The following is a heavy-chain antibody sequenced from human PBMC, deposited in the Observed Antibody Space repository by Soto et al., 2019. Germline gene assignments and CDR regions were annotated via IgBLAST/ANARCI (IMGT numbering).Heavy chain of an antibody. CDR3: AREAPMDV. V-gene: IGHV3-53*02. CDR2: LWSAGNT. Sequence: DVLLVETGGGLIQPGGSLRLSCVASGFTVSSKYMSWVRQAPGKGLEWVSVLWSAGNTYYADSVRGRFTISRDSSKNTLYLEMSSLRADDTAVYYCAREAPMDVWGQVTTVIVSS. CDR1: GFTVSSKY. J-gene: IGHJ6*02.